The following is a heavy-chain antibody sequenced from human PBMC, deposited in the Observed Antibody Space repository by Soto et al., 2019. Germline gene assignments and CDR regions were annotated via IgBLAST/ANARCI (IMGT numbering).Heavy chain of an antibody. J-gene: IGHJ4*01. CDR3: ARDGVEAGNINFDY. V-gene: IGHV1-3*01. CDR2: ISGDSGNT. Sequence: ASVKVSCKASGYMFTKSAMHWVRQAPGQRREWMGWISGDSGNTKYSPKLQDRVTITRDTSASTAYMELSSLRSEDTALYYCARDGVEAGNINFDYWGQGTLVTSPQ. CDR1: GYMFTKSA. D-gene: IGHD6-19*01.